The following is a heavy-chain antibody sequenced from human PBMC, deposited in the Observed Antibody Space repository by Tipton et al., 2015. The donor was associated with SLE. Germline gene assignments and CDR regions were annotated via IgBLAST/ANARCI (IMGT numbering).Heavy chain of an antibody. CDR2: INHSGST. Sequence: TLSLTCAVYGGSFSGYYWSWIRQPPGKGLEWIGEINHSGSTNYNPSLKSRVTISVDTSKNQFSLKLSSVTAADTAVYYCARGPTYGDYLRYWGQGTLVTVSS. CDR3: ARGPTYGDYLRY. V-gene: IGHV4-34*01. J-gene: IGHJ4*02. D-gene: IGHD4-17*01. CDR1: GGSFSGYY.